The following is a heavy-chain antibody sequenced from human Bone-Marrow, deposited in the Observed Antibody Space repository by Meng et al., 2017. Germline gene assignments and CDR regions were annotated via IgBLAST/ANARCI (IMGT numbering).Heavy chain of an antibody. D-gene: IGHD5-24*01. V-gene: IGHV3-33*01. CDR1: GFTFSSYG. CDR2: IWYDGSNK. CDR3: ARDREMATIYGVDY. J-gene: IGHJ4*02. Sequence: GGSLRLSCAASGFTFSSYGMHWVRQAPGKGLEWVAVIWYDGSNKYYADSVKGRFTISRDNSKNTLYLQMNSLRAEDTAVYYCARDREMATIYGVDYWGQGTLVTVSS.